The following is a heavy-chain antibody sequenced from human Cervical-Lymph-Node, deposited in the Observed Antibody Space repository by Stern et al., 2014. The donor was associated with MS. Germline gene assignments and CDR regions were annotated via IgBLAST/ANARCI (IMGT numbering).Heavy chain of an antibody. D-gene: IGHD6-13*01. CDR2: INPSGGST. Sequence: VQLVQSGAEVKKPGASVKVSCKASGYTFTSYYMHWVRQAPGQGLEWMGIINPSGGSTSYAQKVQGRVTMTRDPSPSPVYMELSSLRSEDTAVYYCVRGSSWGWFDPWGQGTLVTVSS. CDR1: GYTFTSYY. V-gene: IGHV1-46*01. CDR3: VRGSSWGWFDP. J-gene: IGHJ5*02.